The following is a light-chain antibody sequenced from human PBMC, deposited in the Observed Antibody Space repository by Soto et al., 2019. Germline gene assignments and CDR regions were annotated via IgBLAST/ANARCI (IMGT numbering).Light chain of an antibody. J-gene: IGKJ1*01. CDR3: QQYNSYSRT. V-gene: IGKV1-5*01. CDR2: DAS. CDR1: QSISSW. Sequence: DIQMTQSHSTLSAYVGDRVTITCRSRQSISSWLAWYQQKPGKAPKLLIYDASSLESGVPSRFSGSGSGTEFTLTISSLQPDDFATYFCQQYNSYSRTFCQGTQVEIK.